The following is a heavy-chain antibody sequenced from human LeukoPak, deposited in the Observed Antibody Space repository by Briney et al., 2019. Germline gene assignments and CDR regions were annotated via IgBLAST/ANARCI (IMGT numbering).Heavy chain of an antibody. CDR2: IDPSDSYT. J-gene: IGHJ4*02. CDR3: ARHNIPWDY. D-gene: IGHD2-21*01. Sequence: GESLKISCKSSGYSFTSFWISWVRQMPGKGLEWMGRIDPSDSYTNYSPSFQGHVTISADKSISTAYLQWSSLKASDTATYYCARHNIPWDYWGQGTLVTVSS. CDR1: GYSFTSFW. V-gene: IGHV5-10-1*01.